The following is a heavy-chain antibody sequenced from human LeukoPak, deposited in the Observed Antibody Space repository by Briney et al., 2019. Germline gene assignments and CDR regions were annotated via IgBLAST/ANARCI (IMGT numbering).Heavy chain of an antibody. V-gene: IGHV4-59*01. J-gene: IGHJ4*02. CDR3: ARAPTVVTPYYFDY. CDR1: GGSISSYY. D-gene: IGHD4-23*01. CDR2: IYYSGST. Sequence: KPSETLSLTCTVSGGSISSYYWSWIRQPPGKGLEWIGYIYYSGSTNYNPSLKSRVTISVDTSKNQFSLKLSSVTAADTAVYYCARAPTVVTPYYFDYWGQGTLVTVSS.